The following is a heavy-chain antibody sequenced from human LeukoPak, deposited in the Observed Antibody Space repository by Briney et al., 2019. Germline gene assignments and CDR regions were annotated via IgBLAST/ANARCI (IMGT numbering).Heavy chain of an antibody. CDR3: ARRVFWSGSYYFDX. D-gene: IGHD3-3*01. V-gene: IGHV4-39*01. CDR2: IYYSGST. Sequence: KPSRTLSLTCTVSGGSITSSNYFWGWIRQPPGKGLEWIGSIYYSGSTYYNPSLKSRVTISVDTSKNQFSLKLSSVTAADTAVYYCARRVFWSGSYYFDXWGQGTLVTV. J-gene: IGHJ4*02. CDR1: GGSITSSNYF.